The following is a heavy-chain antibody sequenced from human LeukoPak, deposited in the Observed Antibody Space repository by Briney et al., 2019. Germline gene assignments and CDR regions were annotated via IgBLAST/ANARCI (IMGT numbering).Heavy chain of an antibody. Sequence: GGSLRLSCAASGFTFSSYAMHWVRQAPGKGLEYVSAISSNGGSTYYANSVKGRFTISRDNSKNTLYLQMGSLRAEDMAVYYCARVWSYDFLSLQPYYFDYWGQGTLVTVSS. V-gene: IGHV3-64*01. D-gene: IGHD3-3*01. CDR2: ISSNGGST. J-gene: IGHJ4*02. CDR3: ARVWSYDFLSLQPYYFDY. CDR1: GFTFSSYA.